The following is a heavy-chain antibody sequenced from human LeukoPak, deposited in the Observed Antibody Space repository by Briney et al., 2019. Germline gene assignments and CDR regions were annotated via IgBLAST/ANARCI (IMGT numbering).Heavy chain of an antibody. CDR2: IYYSGST. V-gene: IGHV4-30-4*08. CDR1: GGSISSGDYY. Sequence: PSQTLSLTCTVSGGSISSGDYYWSWIRQPPGKGLEWIGYIYYSGSTYYNPSLKSRVTISVDTSKNQFSLKLSSVTAADTAVYYCARGHYDFWSGLDYWGQGTLVTVSS. D-gene: IGHD3-3*01. J-gene: IGHJ4*02. CDR3: ARGHYDFWSGLDY.